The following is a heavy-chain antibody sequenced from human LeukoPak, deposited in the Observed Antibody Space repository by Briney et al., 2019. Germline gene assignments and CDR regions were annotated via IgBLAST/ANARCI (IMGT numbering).Heavy chain of an antibody. Sequence: ASVKVSCKASGYTFTTYAIHWVRQAPGQGLEWMGWINTNTGNPTYAQGFTGRFVFSLDTSVSTAYLQISSLKAEDTAVYYCARNAYDFWSGYYHIDYWGQGTLVTVSS. D-gene: IGHD3-3*01. CDR2: INTNTGNP. CDR1: GYTFTTYA. J-gene: IGHJ4*02. V-gene: IGHV7-4-1*02. CDR3: ARNAYDFWSGYYHIDY.